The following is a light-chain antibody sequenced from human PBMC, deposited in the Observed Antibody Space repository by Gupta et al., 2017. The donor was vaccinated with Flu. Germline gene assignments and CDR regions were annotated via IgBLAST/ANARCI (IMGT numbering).Light chain of an antibody. CDR3: RSHTTSSNIMV. CDR1: SSDVGGYNY. J-gene: IGLJ1*01. CDR2: EDS. V-gene: IGLV2-14*01. Sequence: QSALTQPASVSGSPGQSITISCTGTSSDVGGYNYVPWSQQHPGQAPKLIIYEDSNRHSAASTRFSCSKSGNTASLTIPGVQAGDEADYYWRSHTTSSNIMVFGTGTKVTVL.